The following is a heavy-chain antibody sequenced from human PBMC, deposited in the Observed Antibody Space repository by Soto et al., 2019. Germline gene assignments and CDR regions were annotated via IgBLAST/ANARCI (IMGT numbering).Heavy chain of an antibody. V-gene: IGHV3-23*01. Sequence: GGSLRLSCAASGFTFRSYAMSWVRQAPGKGLEWVSAISGSGGSTYYADSVKGRSTISRDNSKNTLYLQMNSLRAEDTAVYYCAKDPLSSIAFNWFDPWGQGTLVTVSS. D-gene: IGHD6-6*01. CDR2: ISGSGGST. J-gene: IGHJ5*02. CDR3: AKDPLSSIAFNWFDP. CDR1: GFTFRSYA.